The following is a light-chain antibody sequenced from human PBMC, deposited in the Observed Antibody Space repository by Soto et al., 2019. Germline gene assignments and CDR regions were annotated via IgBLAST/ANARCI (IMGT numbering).Light chain of an antibody. CDR2: EDN. J-gene: IGLJ2*01. CDR3: QSYDSRSLCVV. Sequence: NFMLTQPLSVSESPGKTVTMSCTRSSGSIATNFVQWFQQRPGSAPTIVIFEDNERPSGVPDRFSGSIDSSSNSASLTVSGLRTEDEADYYCQSYDSRSLCVVFGGGTQLTVL. V-gene: IGLV6-57*03. CDR1: SGSIATNF.